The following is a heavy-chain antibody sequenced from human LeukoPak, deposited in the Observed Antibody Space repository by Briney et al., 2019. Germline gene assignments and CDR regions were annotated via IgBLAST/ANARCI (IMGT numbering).Heavy chain of an antibody. D-gene: IGHD4-17*01. V-gene: IGHV3-64*01. CDR2: ISSNGGST. CDR1: GFTFSNYD. Sequence: PGGSLRLSCAASGFTFSNYDINWVRQAPGKGLEYVSAISSNGGSTYYANSVKGRFTISRDNSKNTLYLQMGSLTPEDMAVYYCTRGDGDYGRLDPWYFDLWGRGTLVTVCS. CDR3: TRGDGDYGRLDPWYFDL. J-gene: IGHJ2*01.